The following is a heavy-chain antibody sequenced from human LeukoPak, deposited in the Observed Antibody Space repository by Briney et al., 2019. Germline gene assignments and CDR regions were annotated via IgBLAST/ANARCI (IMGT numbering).Heavy chain of an antibody. CDR2: INPSGGST. D-gene: IGHD4-23*01. CDR1: GYTFTSYY. CDR3: ARAFLRTVHYGGNPEYFQH. V-gene: IGHV1-46*01. Sequence: GASVKVSCKASGYTFTSYYMHWVRQAPGQGLEWMGIINPSGGSTSYAQKFQGRVTMTRDTSTSTVYMELSSLRSEDTAVYYCARAFLRTVHYGGNPEYFQHWGQGTLVTVSS. J-gene: IGHJ1*01.